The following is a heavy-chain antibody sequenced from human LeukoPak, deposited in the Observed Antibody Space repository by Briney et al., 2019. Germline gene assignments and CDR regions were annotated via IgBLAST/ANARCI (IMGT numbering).Heavy chain of an antibody. CDR2: IYYSGST. D-gene: IGHD3-3*01. CDR3: ARGARPITIRQYYYYMDV. Sequence: SETLSLTCTVSGGSISSSSYYWGWIRQPPGKGLEWIGSIYYSGSTYYNPSLKSRVTISVDTSKNQFSLKLSSVTAADTAVYYCARGARPITIRQYYYYMDVWGKGTTVTVSS. V-gene: IGHV4-39*07. J-gene: IGHJ6*03. CDR1: GGSISSSSYY.